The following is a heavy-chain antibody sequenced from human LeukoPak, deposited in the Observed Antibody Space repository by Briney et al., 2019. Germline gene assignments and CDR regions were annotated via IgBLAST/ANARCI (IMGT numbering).Heavy chain of an antibody. Sequence: GRSLRLSCAASGFTFDDYAMHWVRQAPGKGLEWVSGISWNSYGIGYADSARGRFTISRDNAKNSLYLQMNSLRAEDTALYYCAKDTSAGYANSWSDYWGQGTLVTVSS. CDR3: AKDTSAGYANSWSDY. V-gene: IGHV3-9*01. CDR2: ISWNSYGI. D-gene: IGHD3-16*01. J-gene: IGHJ4*02. CDR1: GFTFDDYA.